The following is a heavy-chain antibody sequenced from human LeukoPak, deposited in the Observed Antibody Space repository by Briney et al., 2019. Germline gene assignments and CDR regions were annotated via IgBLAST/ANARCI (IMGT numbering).Heavy chain of an antibody. CDR1: GGSISSYY. CDR2: IYYSGST. J-gene: IGHJ4*02. V-gene: IGHV4-59*12. Sequence: SETLSLTCTVSGGSISSYYWSWIRQPPGKGLEWIGYIYYSGSTNYNPSLKSRVTISVDTSKNQFSLKLSSVTAADTAVFYCVRFDSSGSYENYWGQGTLVTVSS. D-gene: IGHD3-22*01. CDR3: VRFDSSGSYENY.